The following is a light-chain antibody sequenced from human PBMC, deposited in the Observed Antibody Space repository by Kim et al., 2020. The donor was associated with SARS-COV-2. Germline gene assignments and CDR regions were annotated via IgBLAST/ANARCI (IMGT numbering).Light chain of an antibody. CDR1: QGVLYSSNNQNY. CDR3: QQYYSTPYT. J-gene: IGKJ2*01. Sequence: RATINCKSSQGVLYSSNNQNYLAWYQQKPGQPPKLLIYWASTREYGVPDRFSGGGCGTDFTLTISSLQAEDVAVYYCQQYYSTPYTFGQGTKLEI. CDR2: WAS. V-gene: IGKV4-1*01.